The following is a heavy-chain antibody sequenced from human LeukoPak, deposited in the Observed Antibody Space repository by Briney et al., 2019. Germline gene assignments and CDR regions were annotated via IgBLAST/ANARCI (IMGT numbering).Heavy chain of an antibody. V-gene: IGHV4-30-4*01. CDR1: GGSISSGDYY. Sequence: SETLSLTCTVSGGSISSGDYYWSWIRQPPGKGLEWIGYIYHSGSTYFNPSLKSRVTISVDTSKNQFSLKLSSVTAADTAVYYCARGPDSSGYYYFDFWGQETLVTVSS. CDR3: ARGPDSSGYYYFDF. J-gene: IGHJ4*02. CDR2: IYHSGST. D-gene: IGHD3-22*01.